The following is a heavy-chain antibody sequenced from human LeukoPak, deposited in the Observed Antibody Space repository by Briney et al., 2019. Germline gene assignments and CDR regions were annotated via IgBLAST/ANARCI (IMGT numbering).Heavy chain of an antibody. J-gene: IGHJ4*02. Sequence: PSETLSLTCTVSGGSISSYYWSWIRQPPGKGLEWLGHIYYSGSTNYNSSLKSRVTISVDTSKNQFSLKLSSVTAADTAVYYCAREAPRSGYDTNPNFDYWGQGTLVTVSS. CDR2: IYYSGST. CDR1: GGSISSYY. D-gene: IGHD5-12*01. CDR3: AREAPRSGYDTNPNFDY. V-gene: IGHV4-59*01.